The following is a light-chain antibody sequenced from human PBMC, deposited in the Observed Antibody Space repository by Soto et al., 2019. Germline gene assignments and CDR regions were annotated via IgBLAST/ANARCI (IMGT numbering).Light chain of an antibody. CDR3: SSYTDRKNLV. J-gene: IGLJ1*01. CDR2: DVT. V-gene: IGLV2-8*01. CDR1: SSDIGGYNS. Sequence: VLTQSPSASGSPGQSVTISCTGTSSDIGGYNSVSWYQQHPGKAPKVMIYDVTKRPSGVPDRFSGSKSGNTASLTVSALQAEDEADYYCSSYTDRKNLVFGTGTKV.